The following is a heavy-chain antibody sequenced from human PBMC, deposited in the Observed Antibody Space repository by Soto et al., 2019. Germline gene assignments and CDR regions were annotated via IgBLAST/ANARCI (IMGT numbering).Heavy chain of an antibody. CDR1: GLNIISYA. V-gene: IGHV3-30-3*01. CDR3: ARDLGTPPDIVVVPAANSFDY. Sequence: GGPMRLSSTAAGLNIISYAMHWVRKKTGKGLEWVAVISYDGSNKYYEDSVKGRFTISRDNSKNTLYLQMNSLRAEDTAVYYCARDLGTPPDIVVVPAANSFDYWGQGTLVTVSS. D-gene: IGHD2-2*01. CDR2: ISYDGSNK. J-gene: IGHJ4*02.